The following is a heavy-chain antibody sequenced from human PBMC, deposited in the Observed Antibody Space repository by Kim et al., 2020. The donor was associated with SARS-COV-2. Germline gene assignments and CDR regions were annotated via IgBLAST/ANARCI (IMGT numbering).Heavy chain of an antibody. J-gene: IGHJ6*02. Sequence: GESLKISCKGFGYSFTNYWIGWVRQMPGKGLEWMGIIYPGDSDTRYSPSFEGQVTISVDKSISTAYLQWSSLKASDTAMYYCARRKRGDGSGPIDGMDVWGQGTTVTVCS. V-gene: IGHV5-51*01. CDR3: ARRKRGDGSGPIDGMDV. D-gene: IGHD3-10*01. CDR2: IYPGDSDT. CDR1: GYSFTNYW.